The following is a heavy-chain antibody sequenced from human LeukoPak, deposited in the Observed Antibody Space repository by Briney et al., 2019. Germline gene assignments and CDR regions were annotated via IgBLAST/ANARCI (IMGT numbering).Heavy chain of an antibody. V-gene: IGHV4-59*01. Sequence: SETLSLTCTVSGGSISSYYWSWIRQPPGKGLEWIGYIYYSGSTNYNPSLKSRVTISVDTSKNQFSLKLSSVTAADTAVYYCARDSRPIYGRHRRNWFDPWGQGTLVTVSS. D-gene: IGHD3-3*01. CDR2: IYYSGST. J-gene: IGHJ5*02. CDR1: GGSISSYY. CDR3: ARDSRPIYGRHRRNWFDP.